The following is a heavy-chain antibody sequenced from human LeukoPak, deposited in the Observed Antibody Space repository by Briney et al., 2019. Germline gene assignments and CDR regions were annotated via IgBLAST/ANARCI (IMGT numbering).Heavy chain of an antibody. CDR1: GGSISSSSYY. D-gene: IGHD6-13*01. CDR2: IYYSGST. Sequence: SETLSLTCTVSGGSISSSSYYWGWIRQPPGKGLEWIGSIYYSGSTYYNPSLKSRVTISVDTSKNQFSLKLSSVTAADTAVYYCARYAAAGTPRNYYYYYMDVWGKGTTVTVSS. CDR3: ARYAAAGTPRNYYYYYMDV. J-gene: IGHJ6*03. V-gene: IGHV4-39*07.